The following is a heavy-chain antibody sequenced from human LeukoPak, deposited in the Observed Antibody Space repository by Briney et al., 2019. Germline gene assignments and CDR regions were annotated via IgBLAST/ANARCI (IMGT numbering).Heavy chain of an antibody. D-gene: IGHD5-24*01. CDR1: VFIFSSYA. V-gene: IGHV3-30*04. Sequence: GRSLRLSCAASVFIFSSYAMHWVRQAPGKGLEWGAVISYDGSNKYYADSVKGRFTISRDNSKNTLYLQMNSLRAEDTAVYYCARERDSEWLPRSYYFDYWGQGTLVTVSS. J-gene: IGHJ4*02. CDR2: ISYDGSNK. CDR3: ARERDSEWLPRSYYFDY.